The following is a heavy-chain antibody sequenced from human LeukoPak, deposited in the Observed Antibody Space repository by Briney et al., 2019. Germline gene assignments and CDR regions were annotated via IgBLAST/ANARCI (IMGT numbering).Heavy chain of an antibody. D-gene: IGHD2-15*01. V-gene: IGHV3-23*01. CDR2: VSGSGGST. Sequence: GGSLRLSCAASGFTFSNNAMTWVRQAPGEGLEWVSGVSGSGGSTYYADSVKGRFTISRDNSKNTLYLQMNSLRAEDTAIYYCAKDGDIVVVITFDSWGQGTLVTVSS. CDR1: GFTFSNNA. J-gene: IGHJ4*02. CDR3: AKDGDIVVVITFDS.